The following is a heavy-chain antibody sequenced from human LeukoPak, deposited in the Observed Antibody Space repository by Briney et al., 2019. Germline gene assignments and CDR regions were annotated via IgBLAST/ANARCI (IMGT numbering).Heavy chain of an antibody. CDR1: GFSVSANY. CDR2: LFGGGDT. J-gene: IGHJ4*02. V-gene: IGHV3-66*01. Sequence: TGGSLRLSCAVSGFSVSANYMTWVRQAPGKGLEWVSVLFGGGDTYYGDSVKGRFAISRDNSKNTVYLQMKSLRAEDTAIYYCARGQRTSVILYYFDFWGQGTLVSVSS. D-gene: IGHD4-17*01. CDR3: ARGQRTSVILYYFDF.